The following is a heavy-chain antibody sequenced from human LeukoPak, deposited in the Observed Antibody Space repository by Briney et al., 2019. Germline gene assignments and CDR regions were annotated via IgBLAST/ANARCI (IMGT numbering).Heavy chain of an antibody. Sequence: GASVKVSCKASGYTFTGYYMHWVRQAPGQGLEWMGWINPNSGGTNYAQKFQGRVTMTRDTSISTAYMELSRLRSDDTAVYYCARGGPHDILTGSLDYWNQGTLVTVSS. CDR3: ARGGPHDILTGSLDY. D-gene: IGHD3-9*01. J-gene: IGHJ4*02. CDR1: GYTFTGYY. V-gene: IGHV1-2*02. CDR2: INPNSGGT.